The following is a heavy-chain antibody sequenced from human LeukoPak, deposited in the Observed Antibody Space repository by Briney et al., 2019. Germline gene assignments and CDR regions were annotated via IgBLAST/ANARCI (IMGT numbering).Heavy chain of an antibody. CDR1: GFTFSSSS. J-gene: IGHJ5*01. Sequence: PGGSLRLSCAASGFTFSSSSMNWVRQAPGKGLEWVSSISSSGRYIYFADSVKGRFTISRDNAKNSVSLQMNSLRGEDTAVYYCAESLTPDRDWFDSWGQGTLVIVSS. CDR3: AESLTPDRDWFDS. V-gene: IGHV3-21*01. CDR2: ISSSGRYI. D-gene: IGHD4/OR15-4a*01.